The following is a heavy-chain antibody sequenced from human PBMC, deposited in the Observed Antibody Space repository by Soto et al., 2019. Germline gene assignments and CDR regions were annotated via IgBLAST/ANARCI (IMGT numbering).Heavy chain of an antibody. D-gene: IGHD3-10*01. CDR2: ISYDGSHN. J-gene: IGHJ1*01. CDR1: GFTFTNYG. V-gene: IGHV3-30*03. Sequence: GGSLRLSCAASGFTFTNYGMHWVRHTPGKGLEWLAVISYDGSHNLHADSVKGRFTISRDNSKNTVYLQMNSLRAEDTAVYYCARVGPYDSGSYMLRYNRLAPRGQGTLVPVSS. CDR3: ARVGPYDSGSYMLRYNRLAP.